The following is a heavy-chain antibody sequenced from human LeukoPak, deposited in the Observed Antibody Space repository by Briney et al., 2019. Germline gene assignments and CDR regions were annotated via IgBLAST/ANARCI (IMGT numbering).Heavy chain of an antibody. CDR1: GFTVSSNY. CDR2: IYSGGST. V-gene: IGHV3-53*01. Sequence: PGGSLRLSCAASGFTVSSNYMSWVRQAPGKGLEWVSVIYSGGSTYYADSVKGRFTTSRDNSKNTLYLQMNSLRAEDTAVYYCARETAPYYYYYMDVWGKGTTVTVSS. D-gene: IGHD6-25*01. J-gene: IGHJ6*03. CDR3: ARETAPYYYYYMDV.